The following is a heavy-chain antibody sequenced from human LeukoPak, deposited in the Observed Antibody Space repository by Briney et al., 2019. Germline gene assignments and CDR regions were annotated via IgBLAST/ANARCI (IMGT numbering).Heavy chain of an antibody. J-gene: IGHJ6*02. CDR3: ARQMSDRWDHYYYYGMDV. CDR2: IGTAGDT. Sequence: PGGSLRLSCAASGFTFSSYDMHWVRQATGKGLEWVSAIGTAGDTYYPGSVKGRFTISRENAKNSLYLQMNSLRAGDTAVYYCARQMSDRWDHYYYYGMDVWGQGTTVTVSS. CDR1: GFTFSSYD. D-gene: IGHD1-26*01. V-gene: IGHV3-13*01.